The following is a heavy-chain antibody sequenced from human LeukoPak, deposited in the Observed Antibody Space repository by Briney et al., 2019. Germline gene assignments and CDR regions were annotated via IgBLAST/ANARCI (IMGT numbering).Heavy chain of an antibody. CDR1: GGSISSYY. Sequence: SETLSLTCTVSGGSISSYYWSWIRQPPGKGLEWIGYIYYSGSTNYNPSLKSRVTISVDTSKNQFSLKLSSVTAVDTAVYYCARVRRGYSGFRNGMDVWGQGTTVTVSS. CDR2: IYYSGST. J-gene: IGHJ6*02. CDR3: ARVRRGYSGFRNGMDV. V-gene: IGHV4-59*01. D-gene: IGHD5-12*01.